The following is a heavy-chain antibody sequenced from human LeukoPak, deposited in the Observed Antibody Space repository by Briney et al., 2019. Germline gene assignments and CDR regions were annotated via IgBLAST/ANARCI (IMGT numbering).Heavy chain of an antibody. Sequence: AGGSLRLSCAASGFTFSSYSMNWVRQAPGKGLEWVSSISSSSYIYYADSVKGRFTISRDNAKNSLYLQMNSLRAEDTAVYYCARDMVVTAIGFCAFDIWGQGTMVTVSS. J-gene: IGHJ3*02. V-gene: IGHV3-21*01. CDR2: ISSSSYI. D-gene: IGHD2-21*02. CDR1: GFTFSSYS. CDR3: ARDMVVTAIGFCAFDI.